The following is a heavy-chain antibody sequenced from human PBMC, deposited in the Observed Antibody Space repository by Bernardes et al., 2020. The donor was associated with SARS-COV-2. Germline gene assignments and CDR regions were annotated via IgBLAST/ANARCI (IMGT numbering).Heavy chain of an antibody. D-gene: IGHD6-13*01. CDR3: AKGLGRQQRMDC. J-gene: IGHJ4*02. V-gene: IGHV3-23*01. CDR1: GGSISGSY. CDR2: IIGSGGST. Sequence: ETLSLTCTVSGGSISGSYWSWIRQPPGKGLEWVSAIIGSGGSTFYADSVKGRFTISRDNSKNTLYLQMNSLRDDDTAVYFCAKGLGRQQRMDCWGQGTLVTVSS.